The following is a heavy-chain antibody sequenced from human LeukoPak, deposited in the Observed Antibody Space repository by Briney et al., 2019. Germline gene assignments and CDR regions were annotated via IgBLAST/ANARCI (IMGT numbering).Heavy chain of an antibody. CDR3: ARDLEAPTIFGVVPANYYYYGMDV. D-gene: IGHD3-3*01. Sequence: ASVTVSCKASGYTFTGYYMHWVRQAPGQGLEWMGRINPNSGGTNYAQKFQGRVTMTGDTSISTAYMELSRLRSDDTAVYYCARDLEAPTIFGVVPANYYYYGMDVWGQGTTVTVSS. CDR1: GYTFTGYY. CDR2: INPNSGGT. J-gene: IGHJ6*02. V-gene: IGHV1-2*06.